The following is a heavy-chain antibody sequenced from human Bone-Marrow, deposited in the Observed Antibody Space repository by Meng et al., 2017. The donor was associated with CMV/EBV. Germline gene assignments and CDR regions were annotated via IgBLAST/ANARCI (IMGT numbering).Heavy chain of an antibody. Sequence: SETLSLTCTVPGGPISSYYWSWIRQPPGKGLEWIGYIYYSGSTNDNPSLKSRVTISVDTSKNQFSLKLSSVTAADTAVYYCARDGQAYSSSACFDPWGQGTLVTVSS. CDR1: GGPISSYY. CDR2: IYYSGST. J-gene: IGHJ5*02. D-gene: IGHD1-26*01. V-gene: IGHV4-59*01. CDR3: ARDGQAYSSSACFDP.